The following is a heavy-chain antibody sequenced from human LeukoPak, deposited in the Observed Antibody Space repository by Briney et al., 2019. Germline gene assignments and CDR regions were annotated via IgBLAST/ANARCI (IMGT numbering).Heavy chain of an antibody. CDR1: GYTFTSYD. CDR3: ARGGYFWSGLVLAYYYYYMDV. D-gene: IGHD3-3*01. Sequence: ASVKVSCKASGYTFTSYDINWVRQATGQGLELMGWMNPNSGNTGYAQKFQGRVTMTRNTSISTAYMELSSLRSEDTAVYYCARGGYFWSGLVLAYYYYYMDVWGKGTTVTVSS. J-gene: IGHJ6*03. V-gene: IGHV1-8*01. CDR2: MNPNSGNT.